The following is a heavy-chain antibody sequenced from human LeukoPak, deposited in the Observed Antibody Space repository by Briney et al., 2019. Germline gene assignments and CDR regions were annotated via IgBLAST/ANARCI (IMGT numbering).Heavy chain of an antibody. CDR3: ARGDLKLRFLEWSINWFDP. CDR2: IYYSGST. D-gene: IGHD3-3*01. V-gene: IGHV4-30-4*08. J-gene: IGHJ5*02. CDR1: GGSISSGDYY. Sequence: SQTLSLTCTVSGGSISSGDYYWSWIRQPPGKGLEWIGYIYYSGSTYYNPSLKSRVTISVDTSKNQFSLKLSSVTAADTAVYYCARGDLKLRFLEWSINWFDPWGQGTLVTVSS.